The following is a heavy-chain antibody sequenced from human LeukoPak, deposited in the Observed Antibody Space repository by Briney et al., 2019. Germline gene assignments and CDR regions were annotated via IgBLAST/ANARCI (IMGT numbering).Heavy chain of an antibody. CDR1: GFTFSSYA. CDR2: ISYSGGTK. CDR3: AKDTGQWPIRTFDY. Sequence: GGSLRLSCAASGFTFSSYAMTWVRQAPGKGLEWVSGISYSGGTKYYADSVKGRFTISRDNSKNTLYLQMSSLRAEDTAVYYCAKDTGQWPIRTFDYWGQGTLVTVSS. J-gene: IGHJ4*02. D-gene: IGHD6-19*01. V-gene: IGHV3-23*01.